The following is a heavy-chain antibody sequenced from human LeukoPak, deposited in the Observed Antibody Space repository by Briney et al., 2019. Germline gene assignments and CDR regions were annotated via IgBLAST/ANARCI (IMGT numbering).Heavy chain of an antibody. J-gene: IGHJ5*02. CDR1: GFTFSSYA. Sequence: GGSLRLSCAVSGFTFSSYAMSWVRQAPGKGLEWVSAISGSGGSTYYADSVKGRFTISRDNSKNTLYLQMNSLRAEDTAVYYSAKDRSCSSTSCDLNWFDPWGQGTLVTVSS. V-gene: IGHV3-23*01. D-gene: IGHD2-2*01. CDR2: ISGSGGST. CDR3: AKDRSCSSTSCDLNWFDP.